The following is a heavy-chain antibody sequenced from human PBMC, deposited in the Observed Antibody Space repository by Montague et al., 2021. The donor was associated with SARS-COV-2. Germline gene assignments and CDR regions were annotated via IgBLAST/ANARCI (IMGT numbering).Heavy chain of an antibody. Sequence: SLRLSCAASGFTFSSYSMNWVRQAPGKGLEWVSSISSSSSYIYYADSVKGRFTISRDNAKNSLYLQMNSLRAEDTAVYYCAREIDGIALIVVVTPLYYYAMDVWGQGTTVTVSS. D-gene: IGHD3-22*01. V-gene: IGHV3-21*01. CDR2: ISSSSSYI. CDR3: AREIDGIALIVVVTPLYYYAMDV. J-gene: IGHJ6*02. CDR1: GFTFSSYS.